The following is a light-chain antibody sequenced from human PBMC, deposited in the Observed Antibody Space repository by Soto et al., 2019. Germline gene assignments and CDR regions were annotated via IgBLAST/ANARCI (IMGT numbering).Light chain of an antibody. CDR3: CSYAGSSTLGV. CDR1: SSDVGSYNL. CDR2: EVS. V-gene: IGLV2-23*02. J-gene: IGLJ3*02. Sequence: QSALTQPASVSGSPGQSITISCTGTSSDVGSYNLVSWYQQHPGKAPKLMIYEVSKRPSGVSNRFTGSKSGNTASLTISGLQAEDEADYHCCSYAGSSTLGVLGGGTKLTVL.